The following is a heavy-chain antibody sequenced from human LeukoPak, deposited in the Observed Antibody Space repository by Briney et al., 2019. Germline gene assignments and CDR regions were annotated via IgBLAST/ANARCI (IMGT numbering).Heavy chain of an antibody. CDR1: VGSISSYY. D-gene: IGHD4-11*01. CDR2: IYYSGST. V-gene: IGHV4-59*01. J-gene: IGHJ4*02. Sequence: SETLSLTCSVSVGSISSYYWRRIRQPPGKGLEWIGYIYYSGSTDYNPSLKSRVTISVDTSKNQFFLTLYSVTAADTAVYYCTRLDFSNYLNDYWGQGTLVTVSS. CDR3: TRLDFSNYLNDY.